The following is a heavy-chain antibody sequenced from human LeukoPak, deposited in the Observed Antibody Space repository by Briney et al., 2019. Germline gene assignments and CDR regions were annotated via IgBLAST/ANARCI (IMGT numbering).Heavy chain of an antibody. J-gene: IGHJ5*02. V-gene: IGHV1-8*01. Sequence: ASVKVSCKASGYTFTSYDISWVRQATGQGLEWMGWMNPNSGNTGYAQKFQGRVTMTRNTSISTAYMELSSLRSEDTAVYYCARGPYGFWSGYYIGGPWGQGTLVTVSS. CDR3: ARGPYGFWSGYYIGGP. CDR2: MNPNSGNT. D-gene: IGHD3-3*01. CDR1: GYTFTSYD.